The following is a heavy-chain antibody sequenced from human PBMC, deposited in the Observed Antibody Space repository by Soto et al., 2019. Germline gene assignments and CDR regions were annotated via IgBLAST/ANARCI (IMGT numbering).Heavy chain of an antibody. J-gene: IGHJ4*02. CDR3: AKGLLAYYYDSSGYLEYFDY. V-gene: IGHV3-23*01. D-gene: IGHD3-22*01. CDR2: ISGSGGST. CDR1: GFTFSSYA. Sequence: EVQLLESGGGLVQPGGSLRLSCAASGFTFSSYAMSWVRQAPGKGLEWVSAISGSGGSTYYADSVKGRFTISRDNSKNTLYLQMNSLRAEDTAVYYCAKGLLAYYYDSSGYLEYFDYRGQGTLVTVSS.